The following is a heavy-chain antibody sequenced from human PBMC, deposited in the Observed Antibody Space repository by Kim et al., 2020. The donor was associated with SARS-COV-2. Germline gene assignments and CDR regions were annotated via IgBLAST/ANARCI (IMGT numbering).Heavy chain of an antibody. CDR3: ARAGGQWLLGYYYGMDV. V-gene: IGHV4-59*01. J-gene: IGHJ6*02. Sequence: LESRVTISVDTSKNQFSLKLSSVTAADTAVYYCARAGGQWLLGYYYGMDVWGQGTTVTVSS. D-gene: IGHD6-19*01.